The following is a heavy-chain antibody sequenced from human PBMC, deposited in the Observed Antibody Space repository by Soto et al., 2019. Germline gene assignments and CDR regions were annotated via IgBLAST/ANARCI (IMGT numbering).Heavy chain of an antibody. CDR2: ISSSSSYI. Sequence: SGGSLRLSCAASGFTFSSYSMNWVRQAPGKGLEWVSSISSSSSYIYYADSVKGRFTISRDNAKNSLYLQMNSLRAEDTAVYYCARDPGYSYGEKVDSDAFDIWGQGTMVTVSS. V-gene: IGHV3-21*01. D-gene: IGHD5-18*01. CDR3: ARDPGYSYGEKVDSDAFDI. CDR1: GFTFSSYS. J-gene: IGHJ3*02.